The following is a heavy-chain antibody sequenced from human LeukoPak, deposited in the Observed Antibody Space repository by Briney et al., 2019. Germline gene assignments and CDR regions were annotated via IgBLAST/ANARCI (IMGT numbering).Heavy chain of an antibody. J-gene: IGHJ5*02. CDR1: GGSISSYY. Sequence: PSETLSLTCTVSGGSISSYYWSWIRQPPGKGLEWIGYIYYSGSTNYNPSLKSRVTISVDTSKNQFSLKLSSVTAADTAVYYCAGESGGYCSSTSCYVWFDPWGQGTLVTVSS. D-gene: IGHD2-2*01. V-gene: IGHV4-59*01. CDR2: IYYSGST. CDR3: AGESGGYCSSTSCYVWFDP.